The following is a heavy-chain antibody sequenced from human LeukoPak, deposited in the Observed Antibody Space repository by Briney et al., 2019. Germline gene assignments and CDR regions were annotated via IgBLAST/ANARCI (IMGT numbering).Heavy chain of an antibody. J-gene: IGHJ4*02. Sequence: GESLKISCKGFGYSFTSYWIAWVRQMPGKGLEWMGLINPSNSDTKYSPSFQGQVTISADKSITTAYLQWSNLKASDTAMYYCARRYTIFGVITIDYWGQGTLFTVSS. D-gene: IGHD3-3*01. CDR1: GYSFTSYW. CDR2: INPSNSDT. CDR3: ARRYTIFGVITIDY. V-gene: IGHV5-51*01.